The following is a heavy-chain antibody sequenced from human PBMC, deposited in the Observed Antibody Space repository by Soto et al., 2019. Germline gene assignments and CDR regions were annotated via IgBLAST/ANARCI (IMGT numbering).Heavy chain of an antibody. Sequence: SETLSLTCTVSGGSISSGGYYWSWIRQHPGKGLEWIGYIYYSGSTYYNPSLKSRVTMSADTSKNQFSLKLSSVTAADTAVYYCARDLTMVRGGFQNWGQGTLVTVSS. CDR2: IYYSGST. CDR1: GGSISSGGYY. CDR3: ARDLTMVRGGFQN. V-gene: IGHV4-31*03. D-gene: IGHD3-10*01. J-gene: IGHJ1*01.